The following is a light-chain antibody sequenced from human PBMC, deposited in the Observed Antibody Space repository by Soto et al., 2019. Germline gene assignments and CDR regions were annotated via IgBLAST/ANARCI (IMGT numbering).Light chain of an antibody. CDR3: QQYNNWPPLT. J-gene: IGKJ4*01. Sequence: EIVMTQSPATMSVSPGERATLSCRASQSVSSNLAWYQQKPGQAPRLLIYGASTMATGISASFSGSGSGTEFTLTISSLQSEDFAVYYCQQYNNWPPLTFGGGTKVEIK. CDR2: GAS. V-gene: IGKV3-15*01. CDR1: QSVSSN.